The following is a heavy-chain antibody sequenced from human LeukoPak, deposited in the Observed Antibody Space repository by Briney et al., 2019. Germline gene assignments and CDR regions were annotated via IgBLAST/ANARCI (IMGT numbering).Heavy chain of an antibody. CDR2: IKKDGSEK. V-gene: IGHV3-7*01. D-gene: IGHD5-18*01. Sequence: GGSLRLSCAASGFTFSSHWMSWVRQAPGKGLEWVANIKKDGSEKYYVDAVKGRFTISRDNAKNSLYLQMNSLRAEDTAVYYCARERGDTAMVYYYYMDVWGKGTTVTISS. J-gene: IGHJ6*03. CDR1: GFTFSSHW. CDR3: ARERGDTAMVYYYYMDV.